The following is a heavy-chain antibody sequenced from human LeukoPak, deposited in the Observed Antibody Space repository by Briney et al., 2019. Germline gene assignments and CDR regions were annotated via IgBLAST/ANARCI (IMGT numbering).Heavy chain of an antibody. CDR1: GGSFSGYY. J-gene: IGHJ3*02. D-gene: IGHD3-22*01. CDR2: INHSGST. CDR3: ASLYYDTTGYYAFDI. V-gene: IGHV4-34*01. Sequence: SETLSLTCAVYGGSFSGYYWSWIRQPPGKGLEWIGEINHSGSTNYNPSLKSRVTMSVDTSRNQFSLRLSSVTATDTAVYYCASLYYDTTGYYAFDIWGQGTIVTVSS.